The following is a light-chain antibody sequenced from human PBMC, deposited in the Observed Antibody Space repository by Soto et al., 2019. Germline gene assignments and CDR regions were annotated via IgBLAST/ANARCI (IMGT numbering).Light chain of an antibody. CDR3: QQYGSSPLT. V-gene: IGKV3-20*01. CDR1: QSVSSSY. CDR2: GAS. J-gene: IGKJ4*01. Sequence: EIVMTQSPPTLSVSPGERATLSCRASQSVSSSYLAWYRQKPGQAPRLLVYGASSRATGIPDRFSGSGSGTDFTLTISGLDPEDFAVYYCQQYGSSPLTFGGGTKV.